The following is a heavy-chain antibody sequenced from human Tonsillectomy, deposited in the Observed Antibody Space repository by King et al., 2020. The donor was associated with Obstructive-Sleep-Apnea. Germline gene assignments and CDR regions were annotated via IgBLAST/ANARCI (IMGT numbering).Heavy chain of an antibody. D-gene: IGHD1-7*01. Sequence: QVQLVESGGGVVQPGRSLRLSCAASGFTFSSYGMHWVRQAPGKGLEWVAVISYDGSNKYYADSVKGRFTIPRDNSKNTLYLQMNSLRAEDTAVYYCAKDPEQTTSVDYWGQGTLVTVSS. V-gene: IGHV3-30*18. CDR2: ISYDGSNK. CDR3: AKDPEQTTSVDY. J-gene: IGHJ4*02. CDR1: GFTFSSYG.